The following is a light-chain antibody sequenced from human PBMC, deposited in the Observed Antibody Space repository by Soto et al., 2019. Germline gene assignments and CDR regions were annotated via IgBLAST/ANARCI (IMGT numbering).Light chain of an antibody. CDR1: QGISTF. Sequence: DIQMTQSPSSLFASVGDRVTITCRASQGISTFPHWYQQRPGKAPSLIIYGASNLQSGVPSRFSGRGSGTEFSLTISTLQPEDVATYYCQRTRTTPRTFGQGTKVEIK. CDR2: GAS. V-gene: IGKV1-39*01. J-gene: IGKJ1*01. CDR3: QRTRTTPRT.